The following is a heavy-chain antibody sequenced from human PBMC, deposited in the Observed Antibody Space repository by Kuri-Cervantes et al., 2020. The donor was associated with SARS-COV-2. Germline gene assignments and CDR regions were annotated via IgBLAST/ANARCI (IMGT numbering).Heavy chain of an antibody. CDR3: ARGGDYSNWFDP. V-gene: IGHV4-59*11. D-gene: IGHD4-11*01. Sequence: SETLSLTCAVSGDSISSRYWSWIRQPPGKGLEWIGYVYFRGSTNYNPSLKSRVTISVDTSKNQFSLKLSSVTAADTAVYYCARGGDYSNWFDPWGQGTLVTVSS. CDR1: GDSISSRY. CDR2: VYFRGST. J-gene: IGHJ5*02.